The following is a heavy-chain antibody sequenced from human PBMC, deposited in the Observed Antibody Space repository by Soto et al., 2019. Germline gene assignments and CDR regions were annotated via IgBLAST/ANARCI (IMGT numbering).Heavy chain of an antibody. CDR1: GGSISGYS. V-gene: IGHV4-4*07. Sequence: LSLTCTVSGGSISGYSWSWIRQPAGKGLEWIGHIYISGSTNYNPSLKSRVTMSVDTSKKQLSLKLTSVTAADTAVYYCARVGGYYDSSGYYLFDYWGQGTLVTVSS. CDR2: IYISGST. D-gene: IGHD3-22*01. J-gene: IGHJ4*02. CDR3: ARVGGYYDSSGYYLFDY.